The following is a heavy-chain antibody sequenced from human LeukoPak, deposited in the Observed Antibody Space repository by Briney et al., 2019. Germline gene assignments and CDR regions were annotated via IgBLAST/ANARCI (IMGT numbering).Heavy chain of an antibody. CDR1: GGTFSSYA. J-gene: IGHJ4*02. V-gene: IGHV1-69*13. CDR3: AGKVGATPEYYFDY. Sequence: ASVKVSCKASGGTFSSYAISWVRQAPGQGLEWMGGIIPIFGTANYAQKFQGRVTITADESTSTAYMELSSLRSEDTAVYYCAGKVGATPEYYFDYWGQGTLVTVSS. CDR2: IIPIFGTA. D-gene: IGHD1-26*01.